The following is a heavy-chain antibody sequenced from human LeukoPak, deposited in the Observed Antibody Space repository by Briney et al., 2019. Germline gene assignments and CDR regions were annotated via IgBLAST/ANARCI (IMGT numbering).Heavy chain of an antibody. CDR3: AKDLVRLGYSYGYLDY. CDR1: GFTFSSYA. J-gene: IGHJ4*02. V-gene: IGHV3-23*01. CDR2: ISGSGGST. Sequence: PGGSLRLSCAASGFTFSSYAMSWVRQAPGKGLEWVSAISGSGGSTYYADSVKGRFTISRDNSKNTLYLQMNSLRAEDTAVYYCAKDLVRLGYSYGYLDYWGQGTLVTVSS. D-gene: IGHD5-18*01.